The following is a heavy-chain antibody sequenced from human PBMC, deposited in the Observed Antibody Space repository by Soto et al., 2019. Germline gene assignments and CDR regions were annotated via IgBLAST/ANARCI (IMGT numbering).Heavy chain of an antibody. D-gene: IGHD3-9*01. J-gene: IGHJ6*03. CDR1: GFTFSSYW. CDR3: ARDAYDILTGYYTDYYYYYMDV. V-gene: IGHV3-7*01. CDR2: IKQDGSEK. Sequence: PGGSLRLSCAASGFTFSSYWMSWVRQAPGKGLEWVANIKQDGSEKYYVDSVKGRFTISRDNAKNSLYLQMNSLRAEDTAVYYCARDAYDILTGYYTDYYYYYMDVWGKGTTVTVSS.